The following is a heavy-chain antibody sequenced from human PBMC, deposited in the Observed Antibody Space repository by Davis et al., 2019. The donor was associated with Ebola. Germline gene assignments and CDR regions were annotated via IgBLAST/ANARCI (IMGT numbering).Heavy chain of an antibody. CDR2: IYYSGST. CDR1: GGSISSGGYY. V-gene: IGHV4-31*03. CDR3: AREPNGDYDAFDI. Sequence: SETLSLTCTVSGGSISSGGYYWSWIRQHPGKGLEWIGYIYYSGSTYYNPSLKSRVTISVDTSKNQFSLKLSSVTAADTAVYYCAREPNGDYDAFDIWGQGTMVTVSS. J-gene: IGHJ3*02. D-gene: IGHD4-17*01.